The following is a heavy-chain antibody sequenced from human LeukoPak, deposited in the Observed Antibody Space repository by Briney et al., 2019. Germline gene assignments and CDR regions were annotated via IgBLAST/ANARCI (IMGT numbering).Heavy chain of an antibody. D-gene: IGHD3-22*01. J-gene: IGHJ3*02. CDR1: GFTFDDYG. Sequence: PGGSLRLSCAASGFTFDDYGMSWVRQAPGRGLEWVSSISGSGGATYYADSVKGRFTISRDNTKNTLYLQMNSLRAEDTALYYCAKDMAYYYDSSGYFKDAFDIWGQGTMVTVSS. V-gene: IGHV3-23*01. CDR2: ISGSGGAT. CDR3: AKDMAYYYDSSGYFKDAFDI.